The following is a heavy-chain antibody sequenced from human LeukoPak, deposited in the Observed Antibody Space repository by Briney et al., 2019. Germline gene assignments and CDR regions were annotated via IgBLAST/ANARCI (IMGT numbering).Heavy chain of an antibody. V-gene: IGHV3-48*04. J-gene: IGHJ3*02. CDR1: GFTFSSYS. CDR2: ITSSSNTI. CDR3: AKPRSQVADDAFDI. Sequence: PGGSLRLSCAASGFTFSSYSMNWVRQAPGKGLEWLSYITSSSNTIFYADSVKGRFTISRDNAKNTLYLQMNSLRAEDTAVYYCAKPRSQVADDAFDIWGQGTMVTVSS. D-gene: IGHD2-15*01.